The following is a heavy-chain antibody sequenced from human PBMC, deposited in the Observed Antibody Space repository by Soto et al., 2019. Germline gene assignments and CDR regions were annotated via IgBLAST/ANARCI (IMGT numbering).Heavy chain of an antibody. CDR1: GFTFSSYA. J-gene: IGHJ4*02. V-gene: IGHV3-23*01. Sequence: GGSLRLSCAASGFTFSSYAMSWVRQAPGKGLEWVSAISGSGGTTYYADSVKGRFTISRDNSKNTLYLQMNSLRAEDTAVYYCAKNPGYYYDSTGYHFDYWGQGTLVTVSS. D-gene: IGHD3-22*01. CDR3: AKNPGYYYDSTGYHFDY. CDR2: ISGSGGTT.